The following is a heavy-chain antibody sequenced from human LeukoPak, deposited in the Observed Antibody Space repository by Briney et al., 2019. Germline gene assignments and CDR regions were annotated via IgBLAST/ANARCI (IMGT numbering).Heavy chain of an antibody. Sequence: PGGSLRLSCAASGFTFSSYAMSWVRQAPGKGLEWVSAVSGTGLTTYYADSVKGRFTISRDNSKNTLYLQMNSLRADDTAVYYCAKNYRYFDSWGQGTLVTVSS. J-gene: IGHJ4*02. V-gene: IGHV3-23*01. CDR1: GFTFSSYA. CDR2: VSGTGLTT. D-gene: IGHD1-7*01. CDR3: AKNYRYFDS.